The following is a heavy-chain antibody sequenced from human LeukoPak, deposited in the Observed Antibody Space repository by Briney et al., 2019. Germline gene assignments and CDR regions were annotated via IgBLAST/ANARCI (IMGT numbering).Heavy chain of an antibody. J-gene: IGHJ5*01. CDR2: IYPRDSDT. CDR3: ARGMTSGDS. Sequence: GESLKISCKGSGYTFSSYWIGWVRQMPGKGLEWMGVIYPRDSDTRHSPSFQGQVTISADKSIDTAYLQWSSLKASDTAMYFCARGMTSGDSWGQGTLVTVSS. D-gene: IGHD1-26*01. CDR1: GYTFSSYW. V-gene: IGHV5-51*01.